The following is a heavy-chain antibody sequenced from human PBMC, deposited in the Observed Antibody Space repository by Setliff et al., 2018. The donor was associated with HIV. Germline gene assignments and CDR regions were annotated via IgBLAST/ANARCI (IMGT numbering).Heavy chain of an antibody. CDR2: IWYDGSNK. J-gene: IGHJ5*02. V-gene: IGHV3-33*06. CDR1: GFTFSSYG. Sequence: PGGSLRLSCAASGFTFSSYGMHWVRQAPGKGLEWVAVIWYDGSNKYYADSVKGRFTISRDNSKNTLYLQMNSLRAEDTAVYYCAKERVLETYYNFWSGSDHWFDPWGQGTLVTVSS. CDR3: AKERVLETYYNFWSGSDHWFDP. D-gene: IGHD3-3*01.